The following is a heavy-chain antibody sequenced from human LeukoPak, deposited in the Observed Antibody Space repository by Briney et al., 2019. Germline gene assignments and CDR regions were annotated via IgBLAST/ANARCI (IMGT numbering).Heavy chain of an antibody. Sequence: SVKLSCKASGSTFSSYTISWVRQAPGPGLERMGRTITILGIANYSQKFQGRVTITAAKSTSTAYMELSSLRSEDTAVYYCAREGGQYSSSSLGYWGQGTLVTVSS. V-gene: IGHV1-69*04. CDR1: GSTFSSYT. CDR2: TITILGIA. CDR3: AREGGQYSSSSLGY. J-gene: IGHJ4*02. D-gene: IGHD6-6*01.